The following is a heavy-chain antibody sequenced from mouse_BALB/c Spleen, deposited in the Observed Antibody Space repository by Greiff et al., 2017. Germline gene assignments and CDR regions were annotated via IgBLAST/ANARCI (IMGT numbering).Heavy chain of an antibody. Sequence: VQLKQSGAELVKPGASVKLSCTASGFNINDTYMHWVKQRPEQGLEWIGRIDPANGNTKYDPKFQGKATITADTSSNTAYLQLSSLTSEDTAVYYCRNYDYDVGFAYWGQGTLGTVSA. CDR3: RNYDYDVGFAY. D-gene: IGHD2-4*01. V-gene: IGHV14-3*02. J-gene: IGHJ3*01. CDR2: IDPANGNT. CDR1: GFNINDTY.